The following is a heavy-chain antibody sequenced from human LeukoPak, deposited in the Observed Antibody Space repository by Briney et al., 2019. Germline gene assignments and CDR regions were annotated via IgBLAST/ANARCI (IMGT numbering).Heavy chain of an antibody. CDR1: GGSIRGYY. D-gene: IGHD3-9*01. CDR3: ARTHYDILTGSYYFDY. V-gene: IGHV4-59*01. Sequence: VKPSETLSLTCTVSGGSIRGYYWSWIRQPPGKGLEWIGYIYYSGSTNYNPSLKSRVTISVDTSKNQFSLRLSSVTAADTAVYYCARTHYDILTGSYYFDYWGQGTLVSVSS. J-gene: IGHJ4*02. CDR2: IYYSGST.